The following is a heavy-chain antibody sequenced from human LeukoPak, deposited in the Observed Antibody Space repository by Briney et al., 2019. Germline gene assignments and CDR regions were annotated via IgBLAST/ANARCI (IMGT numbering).Heavy chain of an antibody. Sequence: HPGGSLRLSCASSGFTFSSYWMSWVRQASGKGLEWVANIKQDGSEKYYVDSVKGRFTISRDNAKNSLYLQMNSLRAEDTAVYYCAREKSPRVRFLEWDDSRDFDYWGQGTLVTVSS. CDR3: AREKSPRVRFLEWDDSRDFDY. CDR1: GFTFSSYW. CDR2: IKQDGSEK. J-gene: IGHJ4*02. D-gene: IGHD3-3*01. V-gene: IGHV3-7*01.